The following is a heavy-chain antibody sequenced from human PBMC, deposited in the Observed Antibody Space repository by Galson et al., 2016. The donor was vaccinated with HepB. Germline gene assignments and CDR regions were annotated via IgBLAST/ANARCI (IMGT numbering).Heavy chain of an antibody. Sequence: LRLSCAASGFTFSSYWMSWVRQAPGKGLEWVAHIKEDGSEQYHVDSLQGRFTISRDNAKTSLYLQMNSLRADDTAVYYCARGGSYGGGDYWGQGTLVIVSS. D-gene: IGHD4-23*01. J-gene: IGHJ4*02. V-gene: IGHV3-7*01. CDR3: ARGGSYGGGDY. CDR2: IKEDGSEQ. CDR1: GFTFSSYW.